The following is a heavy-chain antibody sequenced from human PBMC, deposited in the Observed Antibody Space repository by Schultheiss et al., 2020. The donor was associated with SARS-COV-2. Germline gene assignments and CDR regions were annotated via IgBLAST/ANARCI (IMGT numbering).Heavy chain of an antibody. Sequence: SQTLSLTCAVYGGSFSGYYWSWIRQPPGKGLEWIGHIYYSGSTYYNPSLKSRVTISVDKSKNQFSLKLSSVTAADTAVYYCARDLRIAAADYYGMDVWGQGTTVTVSS. CDR3: ARDLRIAAADYYGMDV. CDR1: GGSFSGYY. CDR2: IYYSGST. D-gene: IGHD6-13*01. V-gene: IGHV4-34*01. J-gene: IGHJ6*02.